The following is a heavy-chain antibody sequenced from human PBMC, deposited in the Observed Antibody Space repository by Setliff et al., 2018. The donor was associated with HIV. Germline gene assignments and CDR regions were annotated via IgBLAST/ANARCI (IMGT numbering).Heavy chain of an antibody. D-gene: IGHD6-13*01. Sequence: SETLSLTCTVSGVSISNYYWNWIRQPPGKGLEWIGYIFTSGDTNYNPSLRSRVTLSVDTSKNQVSLRLSSVTAADTAVYYCARGGSSWYGGRPYYFDYWGQGTLVTVSS. CDR2: IFTSGDT. J-gene: IGHJ4*02. V-gene: IGHV4-4*09. CDR3: ARGGSSWYGGRPYYFDY. CDR1: GVSISNYY.